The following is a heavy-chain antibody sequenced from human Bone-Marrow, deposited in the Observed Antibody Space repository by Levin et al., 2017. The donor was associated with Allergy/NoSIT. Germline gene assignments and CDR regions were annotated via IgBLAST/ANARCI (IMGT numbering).Heavy chain of an antibody. Sequence: GGSLRLSCAASGFTFNNYSFNWVRQAPGKGLQWVSSISPSNNFIYYAPSVKGRFTISRDDARNSLYLQMSSLRAEDTAVYYCARVPDFGSGSSPRVPYYYYYMDVWGKGTTVTVSS. CDR3: ARVPDFGSGSSPRVPYYYYYMDV. CDR1: GFTFNNYS. CDR2: ISPSNNFI. D-gene: IGHD3-10*01. J-gene: IGHJ6*03. V-gene: IGHV3-21*01.